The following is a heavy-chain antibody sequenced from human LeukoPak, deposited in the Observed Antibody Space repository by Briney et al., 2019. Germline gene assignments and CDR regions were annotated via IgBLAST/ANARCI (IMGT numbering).Heavy chain of an antibody. Sequence: GGSLRLSCAASGFTFSSYSMNWVRQAPGKGLEWVSSISSSSSYIYYADSVKGRFTISRDNAKNSLYLQMNSLRAEDTAVYYCARDEGYSRNCFDPWGQGTLVTVSS. D-gene: IGHD6-13*01. CDR1: GFTFSSYS. V-gene: IGHV3-21*01. CDR2: ISSSSSYI. CDR3: ARDEGYSRNCFDP. J-gene: IGHJ5*02.